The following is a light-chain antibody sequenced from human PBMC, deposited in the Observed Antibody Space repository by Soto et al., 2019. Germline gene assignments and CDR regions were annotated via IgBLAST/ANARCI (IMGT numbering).Light chain of an antibody. CDR2: DVS. Sequence: QPVLTQPASVSGSPGQSITISCTGTSSDVGAYNYVSWYQHHPGNAPKLMIYDVSNRPSGVSNRFSGSKSGNTASLTISGLQAEDEADYYCSSYTSSSTYVLGTGTKVTAL. J-gene: IGLJ1*01. CDR3: SSYTSSSTYV. CDR1: SSDVGAYNY. V-gene: IGLV2-14*03.